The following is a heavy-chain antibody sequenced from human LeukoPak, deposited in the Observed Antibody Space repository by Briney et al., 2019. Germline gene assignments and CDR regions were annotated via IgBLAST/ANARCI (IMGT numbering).Heavy chain of an antibody. CDR3: AREWRDTIFGVVTGHWFDP. CDR2: IKQDGSDK. D-gene: IGHD3-3*01. J-gene: IGHJ5*02. CDR1: GFTFSNYW. Sequence: PGGSLRLSCAASGFTFSNYWMSWVRQAPGKGLEWVANIKQDGSDKYYVDSMKGRFTISRDNAKNSLYLQMNSLRVEDTAVYYCAREWRDTIFGVVTGHWFDPWGQGTLVTVSS. V-gene: IGHV3-7*01.